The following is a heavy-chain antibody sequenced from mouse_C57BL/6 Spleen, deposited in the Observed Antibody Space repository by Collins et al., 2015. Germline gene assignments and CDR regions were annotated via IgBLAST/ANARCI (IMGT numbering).Heavy chain of an antibody. D-gene: IGHD2-3*01. J-gene: IGHJ4*01. CDR1: GYTFTDYS. Sequence: QIQLVQSGPELKKPGETVKISCKASGYTFTDYSMHWVKQAPGKGLKWMGWINTETGEPTYADDFKGRFAFSLETSASTAYSQINNLKNEDTATYFCARWLLRRAMDYWGQGTSVTVSS. CDR3: ARWLLRRAMDY. CDR2: INTETGEP. V-gene: IGHV9-2-1*01.